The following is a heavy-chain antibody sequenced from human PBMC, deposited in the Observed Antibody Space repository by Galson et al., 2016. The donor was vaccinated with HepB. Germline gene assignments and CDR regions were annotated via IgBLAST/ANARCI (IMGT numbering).Heavy chain of an antibody. CDR1: GFTVSYNY. V-gene: IGHV3-66*04. CDR3: TRHLVPVVIRTYGLDV. Sequence: SLRLSCAASGFTVSYNYMSWVRQAPGKELECVSVIYAGGNTYYADSVKGRFTISRDNSKNTVYLQMNSLRAEDTAVYYCTRHLVPVVIRTYGLDVWGQGTTVTVSS. CDR2: IYAGGNT. J-gene: IGHJ6*02. D-gene: IGHD2-2*02.